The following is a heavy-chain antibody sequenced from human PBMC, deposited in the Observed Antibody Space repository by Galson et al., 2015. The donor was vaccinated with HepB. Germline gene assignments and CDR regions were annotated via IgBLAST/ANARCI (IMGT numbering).Heavy chain of an antibody. CDR3: ARHDLKMRYSYGYYYYYGMDV. Sequence: QSGAEVKKPGESLRISCKGSGYSFTSYWISWVRQMPGKGLEWMGRIDPSDSYTNYSPSFQGHVTISADKSISTAYLQWSSLKASDTAMYYCARHDLKMRYSYGYYYYYGMDVWGQGTTVTVSS. CDR1: GYSFTSYW. CDR2: IDPSDSYT. D-gene: IGHD5-18*01. J-gene: IGHJ6*02. V-gene: IGHV5-10-1*01.